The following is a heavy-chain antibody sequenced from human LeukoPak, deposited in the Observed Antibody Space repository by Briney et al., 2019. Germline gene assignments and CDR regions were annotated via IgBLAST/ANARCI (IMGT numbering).Heavy chain of an antibody. D-gene: IGHD5-12*01. Sequence: GGALRLSCAASGFTFSNYLVALVRQAPGKGLEGVGHINQDGIKEHYMDSVKARCTISRHNAKNSLFLQVNRLRAHGEGWYYCVRDGGVSGYDLLDYWGQGTLVTVSS. V-gene: IGHV3-7*01. J-gene: IGHJ4*02. CDR3: VRDGGVSGYDLLDY. CDR2: INQDGIKE. CDR1: GFTFSNYL.